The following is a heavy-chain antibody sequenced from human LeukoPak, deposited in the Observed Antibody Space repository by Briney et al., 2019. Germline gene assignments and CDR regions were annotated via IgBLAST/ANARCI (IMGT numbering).Heavy chain of an antibody. V-gene: IGHV3-15*01. D-gene: IGHD6-13*01. J-gene: IGHJ4*02. CDR3: TTLYSSSPRLKRAWKNDY. CDR2: IKSKTDGGTT. Sequence: GGSLRLSCAASGFTLSNAWMSWVRQAPGKGLEWVGRIKSKTDGGTTNYAAPVKGRFTISRDDSKTTLYLQMNSLKTEDTAVYYCTTLYSSSPRLKRAWKNDYWGQGTLVTVSS. CDR1: GFTLSNAW.